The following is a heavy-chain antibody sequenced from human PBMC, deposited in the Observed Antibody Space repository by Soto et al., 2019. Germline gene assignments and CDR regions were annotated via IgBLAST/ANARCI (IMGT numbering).Heavy chain of an antibody. V-gene: IGHV3-9*03. D-gene: IGHD6-13*01. J-gene: IGHJ4*02. Sequence: EVQLVESGGGLVQPGRSLRLSCAASGFTFDDYAMHWVRQAPGKGLEWVSGISWNSGSIGYADSVKGRFTISRDNAKNSLYLQMNSLRAEDMALYYCAKDTLAAAGIDYWGQGTLVTVSS. CDR1: GFTFDDYA. CDR3: AKDTLAAAGIDY. CDR2: ISWNSGSI.